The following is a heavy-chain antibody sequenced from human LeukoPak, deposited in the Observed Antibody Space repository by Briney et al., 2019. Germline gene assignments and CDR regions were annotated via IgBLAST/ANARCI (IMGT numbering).Heavy chain of an antibody. Sequence: ASVKVSCKASGYPFTSYGISWVRQAPGQGLEWLGWISTYNGNTDYAQKLQGRVTMTTDTSTSTAYMELRSLRSDDTAVYYCARAPRYSSGWSNWFGPWGQGTLVTVSS. CDR3: ARAPRYSSGWSNWFGP. CDR2: ISTYNGNT. J-gene: IGHJ5*02. CDR1: GYPFTSYG. V-gene: IGHV1-18*01. D-gene: IGHD6-19*01.